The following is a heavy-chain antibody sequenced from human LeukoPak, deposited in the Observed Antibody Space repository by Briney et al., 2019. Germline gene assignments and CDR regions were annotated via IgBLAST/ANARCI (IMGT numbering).Heavy chain of an antibody. Sequence: ASVKVSCKASGFTFTSYSVSWVRQAPGQGLEWMGWISTYTGNTNYAQKLQGRVTMTTDTSTSTAYMELRSLRSDDTAVYFCATTTGGAYYDSSGYYYAWGQGTLVTVSS. D-gene: IGHD3-22*01. CDR3: ATTTGGAYYDSSGYYYA. CDR2: ISTYTGNT. J-gene: IGHJ5*02. V-gene: IGHV1-18*01. CDR1: GFTFTSYS.